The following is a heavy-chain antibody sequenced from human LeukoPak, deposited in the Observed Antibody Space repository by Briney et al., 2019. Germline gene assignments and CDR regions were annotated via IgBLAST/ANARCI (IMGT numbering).Heavy chain of an antibody. V-gene: IGHV4-34*01. CDR1: GGSFSGYY. CDR3: ASRPYNSSPFDY. D-gene: IGHD6-6*01. Sequence: SETLSLTCAVYGGSFSGYYWSWIRQPPGKGLEWIGGINHSGSTNYNPSLKSRVTISVDTSKNQFSLKLSSVTAADTAVYYCASRPYNSSPFDYWGQGTLVTVSS. CDR2: INHSGST. J-gene: IGHJ4*02.